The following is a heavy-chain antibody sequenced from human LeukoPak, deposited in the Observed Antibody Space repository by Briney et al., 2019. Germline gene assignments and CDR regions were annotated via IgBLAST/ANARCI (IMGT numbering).Heavy chain of an antibody. CDR2: IYYGGST. V-gene: IGHV4-59*12. CDR3: ARGGRAHNDY. D-gene: IGHD1-26*01. J-gene: IGHJ4*02. Sequence: SETLSLTCTVSGGSISSYYWSWIRQPPGKGLEWIGYIYYGGSTNYNPSLKSRVTISVDTSKNQFSLKLSSVTAADTAVYYCARGGRAHNDYWGQGTLVTVSS. CDR1: GGSISSYY.